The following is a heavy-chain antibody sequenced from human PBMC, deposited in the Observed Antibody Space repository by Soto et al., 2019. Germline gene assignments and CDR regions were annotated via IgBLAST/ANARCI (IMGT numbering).Heavy chain of an antibody. V-gene: IGHV2-5*01. D-gene: IGHD6-6*01. CDR3: ARGLAARLLCAFHX. CDR2: IYWSGDE. J-gene: IGHJ3*02. Sequence: SGATLGHPTQTLTLTCSLSGFSLSTSGVGVCWSRQRPGRALEWLAHIYWSGDEHYRPSLESRISITKDTSKKQVVLTMTKMDPVEPATYYCARGLAARLLCAFHXWGQGTMVTVS. CDR1: GFSLSTSGVG.